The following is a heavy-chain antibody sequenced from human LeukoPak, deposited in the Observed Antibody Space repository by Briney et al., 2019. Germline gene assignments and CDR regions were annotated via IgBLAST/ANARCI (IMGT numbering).Heavy chain of an antibody. J-gene: IGHJ4*02. Sequence: SVKVSCKASGYTFTNYYMHWVRQAPGQGLEWMGLSNPTGSSTNYAQKFRGRVTMTRDTSTTTVYMELSSLRSEDTAVYYCAREESGGYFDYWGQGTLVTVSS. CDR3: AREESGGYFDY. CDR2: SNPTGSST. D-gene: IGHD2-8*02. V-gene: IGHV1-46*01. CDR1: GYTFTNYY.